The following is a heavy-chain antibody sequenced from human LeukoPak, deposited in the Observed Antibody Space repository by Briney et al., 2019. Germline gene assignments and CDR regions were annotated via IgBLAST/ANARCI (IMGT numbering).Heavy chain of an antibody. Sequence: GGSLRLSCAASGFTFSSYSMNWVRQAPGKGLEWVSSISSSSSYIYYADSVKGRFTISRDNAKNSPYLQMNSLRAEDTAVYYCARAGIVGATSYYWGQGTLVTVSS. V-gene: IGHV3-21*01. CDR2: ISSSSSYI. J-gene: IGHJ4*02. CDR3: ARAGIVGATSYY. CDR1: GFTFSSYS. D-gene: IGHD1-26*01.